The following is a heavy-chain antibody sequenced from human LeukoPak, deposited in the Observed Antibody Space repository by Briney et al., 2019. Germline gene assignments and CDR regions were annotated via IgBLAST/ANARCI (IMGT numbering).Heavy chain of an antibody. CDR2: IWYDGSNK. CDR1: GFTFSSYG. D-gene: IGHD6-6*01. CDR3: AGEYQGSSSLYYYYGMDV. V-gene: IGHV3-33*01. J-gene: IGHJ6*02. Sequence: GGSLRLSCAASGFTFSSYGMHWVRQAPGKGLEWVAVIWYDGSNKYYADSVKGRFTISRDNSRNTLYLQMNSLRAEDTAVYYCAGEYQGSSSLYYYYGMDVWGQGTTVTVSS.